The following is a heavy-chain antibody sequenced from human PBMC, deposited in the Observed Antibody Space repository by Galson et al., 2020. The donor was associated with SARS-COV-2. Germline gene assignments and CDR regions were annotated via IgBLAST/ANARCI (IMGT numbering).Heavy chain of an antibody. CDR1: GFTFSSYW. Sequence: GGSLRLSCAASGFTFSSYWMHWVRQAPGKGLVWVSRINSDGSSTSYADSVKGRFTISRDNAKNTLYLQMNSLRAEDTAVYYCARKPLYTGSYHDDDAFEIWGQGTMVTVSS. J-gene: IGHJ3*02. V-gene: IGHV3-74*01. CDR3: ARKPLYTGSYHDDDAFEI. CDR2: INSDGSST. D-gene: IGHD1-26*01.